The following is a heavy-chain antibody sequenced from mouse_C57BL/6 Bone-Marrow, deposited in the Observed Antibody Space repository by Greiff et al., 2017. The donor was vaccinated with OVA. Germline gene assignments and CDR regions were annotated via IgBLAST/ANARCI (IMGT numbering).Heavy chain of an antibody. D-gene: IGHD2-3*01. CDR2: INPGCGGT. J-gene: IGHJ2*01. Sequence: QVQLQQSGAELVRPGTSVKVSCKASGYAFTNYLIEWVKQRPGQGLEWIGVINPGCGGTIYNEKFKGKVTLTADKSSSTAYMHLSSLTSEDSAVYFCAREGVYDGYYVDYWGKGTTRTVSS. CDR3: AREGVYDGYYVDY. V-gene: IGHV1-54*01. CDR1: GYAFTNYL.